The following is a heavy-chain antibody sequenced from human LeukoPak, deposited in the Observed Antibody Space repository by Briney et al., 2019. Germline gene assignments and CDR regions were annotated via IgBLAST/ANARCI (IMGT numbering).Heavy chain of an antibody. V-gene: IGHV4-39*07. CDR1: GFTFSSYS. J-gene: IGHJ6*03. D-gene: IGHD6-13*01. Sequence: PGGSLRLSCAASGFTFSSYSMNWVRQAPGKGLEWIGSIYYSGSTYYNPSLKSRVTISVDTSKNQFSLKLSSVTAADTAVYYCARDGGYSSSWYGPHYYYYYYMDVWGKGTTVTVSS. CDR2: IYYSGST. CDR3: ARDGGYSSSWYGPHYYYYYYMDV.